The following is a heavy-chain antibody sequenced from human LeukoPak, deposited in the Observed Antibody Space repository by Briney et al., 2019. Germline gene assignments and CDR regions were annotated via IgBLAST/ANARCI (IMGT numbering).Heavy chain of an antibody. CDR1: GGSISSSRYY. CDR3: ARLGGFYGSGSYYNPHFDY. V-gene: IGHV4-39*01. Sequence: SETLSLTCTVSGGSISSSRYYWGWIRQPPGKGLEWIGSIYYSGSTYYNPSLKSRVTISVDTSKNQFSLKLSSVTAADTAVYYCARLGGFYGSGSYYNPHFDYWGQGTLVTVSS. CDR2: IYYSGST. D-gene: IGHD3-10*01. J-gene: IGHJ4*02.